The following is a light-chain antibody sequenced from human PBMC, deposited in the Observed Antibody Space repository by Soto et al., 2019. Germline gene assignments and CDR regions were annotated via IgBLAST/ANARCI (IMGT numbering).Light chain of an antibody. CDR2: GAS. Sequence: ITEGPAIFCVFPGPRATLSCRTSHSVNSHVAWYQQKPGQAPRLLLYGASTRATGIPVRFSGSGFGTEFTLTISSLQSEDFAVYYCQQYKNWPLFGQGTRLEI. V-gene: IGKV3-15*01. J-gene: IGKJ5*01. CDR1: HSVNSH. CDR3: QQYKNWPL.